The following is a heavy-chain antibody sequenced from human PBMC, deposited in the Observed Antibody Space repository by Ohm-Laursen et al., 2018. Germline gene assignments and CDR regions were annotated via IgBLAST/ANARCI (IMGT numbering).Heavy chain of an antibody. V-gene: IGHV3-9*01. Sequence: SLRLSCSASGFTFADYAMHWVRQAPGKGLEWVSGISWNSGSIGYADSVKGRFTISRDNAKNSLYLQMNSLRAEDTALYYCAKEATIFGVVDYWGQGTLVTVSS. CDR2: ISWNSGSI. CDR3: AKEATIFGVVDY. CDR1: GFTFADYA. J-gene: IGHJ4*02. D-gene: IGHD3-3*01.